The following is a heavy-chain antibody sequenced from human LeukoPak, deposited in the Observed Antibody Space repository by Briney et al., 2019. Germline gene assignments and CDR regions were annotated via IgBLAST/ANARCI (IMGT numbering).Heavy chain of an antibody. CDR1: GGSFSGYY. CDR2: INHSGST. D-gene: IGHD5-12*01. Sequence: SETLSLTCAVYGGSFSGYYWSWIRQPPGKGLEWIGEINHSGSTNYNPSLKSRVTISVDTSKNQFSLKLRSVTAADTAVYYCARGGGYSGYALDYWGQGTLVTVSS. CDR3: ARGGGYSGYALDY. J-gene: IGHJ4*02. V-gene: IGHV4-34*01.